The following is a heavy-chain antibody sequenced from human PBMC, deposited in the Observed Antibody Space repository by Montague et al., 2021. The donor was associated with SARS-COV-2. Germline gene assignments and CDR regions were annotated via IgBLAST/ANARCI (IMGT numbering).Heavy chain of an antibody. CDR3: ARGWNYAFDI. J-gene: IGHJ3*02. CDR1: GDSVSSNNPA. V-gene: IGHV6-1*01. D-gene: IGHD1-7*01. CDR2: TYYGSSWNT. Sequence: CAISGDSVSSNNPAWNWIRQSPSRGLEWLGRTYYGSSWNTDYAVSVKSRITISPDTSKNQFSLHLNSVTPEDTAVYYCARGWNYAFDIWSQGTMVTVSS.